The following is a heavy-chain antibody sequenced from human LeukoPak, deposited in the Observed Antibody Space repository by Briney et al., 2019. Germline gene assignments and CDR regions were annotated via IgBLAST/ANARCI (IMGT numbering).Heavy chain of an antibody. Sequence: GGSLRLSCAASGFTFSSYSMNWVRQAPGKGLEWVSSISSSSSYIYYADSVKGRFTISGDNAKNSLYLQMNSLRAEDTAVYYCARDNSVRDEAWWFNPWGQGTLVTVSS. CDR3: ARDNSVRDEAWWFNP. J-gene: IGHJ5*02. D-gene: IGHD5-24*01. CDR2: ISSSSSYI. V-gene: IGHV3-21*04. CDR1: GFTFSSYS.